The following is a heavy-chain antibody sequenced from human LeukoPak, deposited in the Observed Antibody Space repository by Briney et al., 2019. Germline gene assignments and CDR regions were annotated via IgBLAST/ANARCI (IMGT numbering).Heavy chain of an antibody. J-gene: IGHJ4*02. CDR3: ARARSSSLYYFDY. V-gene: IGHV1-2*02. CDR2: INPNSGGT. D-gene: IGHD6-13*01. CDR1: GYTFTGYY. Sequence: ASVKVSCKASGYTFTGYYMHWVRQAPGQGLEWMGWINPNSGGTNYAQKFQGRATMTRDTSISTAYMELSRLRSDDTAVYYCARARSSSLYYFDYWGQGTLVTVSS.